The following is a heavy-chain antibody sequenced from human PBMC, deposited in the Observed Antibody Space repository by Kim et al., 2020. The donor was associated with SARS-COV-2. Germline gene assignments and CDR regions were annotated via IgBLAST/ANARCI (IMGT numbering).Heavy chain of an antibody. CDR2: INSDGSST. Sequence: GGSLRLSCAASGFTFSSYWMHWVRQAPGKGLVWVSRINSDGSSTSYADSVKGRFTISRDNAKNTLYLQMNSLRAEDTAVYYCARDPTHVLAAAPVVANSGFDPWGQGTLVTVSS. J-gene: IGHJ5*02. CDR3: ARDPTHVLAAAPVVANSGFDP. D-gene: IGHD6-13*01. V-gene: IGHV3-74*01. CDR1: GFTFSSYW.